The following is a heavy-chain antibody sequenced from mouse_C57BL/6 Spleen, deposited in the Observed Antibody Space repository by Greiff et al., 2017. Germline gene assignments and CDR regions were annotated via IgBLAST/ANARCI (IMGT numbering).Heavy chain of an antibody. CDR2: IYPGNSDT. Sequence: EVKLQESGTVLARPGASVTMSCKTSGYTFTSYWMHWVKQRPGQGLEWIGAIYPGNSDTSYNQKFQGKAKLPAVTSASTAYMELSSLTNEDSAVYYCTRSRDDYAMDYWGQGTSVTVSS. V-gene: IGHV1-5*01. J-gene: IGHJ4*01. CDR1: GYTFTSYW. CDR3: TRSRDDYAMDY. D-gene: IGHD3-3*01.